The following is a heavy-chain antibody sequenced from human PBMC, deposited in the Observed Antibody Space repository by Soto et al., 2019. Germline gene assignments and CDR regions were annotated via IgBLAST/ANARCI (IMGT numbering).Heavy chain of an antibody. Sequence: SAQVSSXASRGTFSSYAISWVRQAPGQGLEWMGGIIPLFGTANYAQKVQGRVTITADESTSTVYMKLSSVTAADTAVYYCARTYDFWSDSYYVIDVWGQGTTVTVSS. CDR1: RGTFSSYA. J-gene: IGHJ6*02. V-gene: IGHV1-69*13. CDR2: IIPLFGTA. CDR3: ARTYDFWSDSYYVIDV. D-gene: IGHD3-3*01.